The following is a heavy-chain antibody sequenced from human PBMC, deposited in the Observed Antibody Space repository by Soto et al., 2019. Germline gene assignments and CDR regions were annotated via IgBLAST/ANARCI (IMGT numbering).Heavy chain of an antibody. D-gene: IGHD3-3*01. CDR2: ISCYNGKT. CDR1: GYSFTAYG. CDR3: ARDANPPELRFLEWHNYDYNGMDV. J-gene: IGHJ6*02. V-gene: IGHV1-18*01. Sequence: QVQVVQSGDEVKETGASVRVSCKTSGYSFTAYGISWVRQAPGQGLEWMGWISCYNGKTKYAQKVQGRVTMTTDTSTSTAYMEVRSLRSADTAIYSCARDANPPELRFLEWHNYDYNGMDVWGQGTTVNVSS.